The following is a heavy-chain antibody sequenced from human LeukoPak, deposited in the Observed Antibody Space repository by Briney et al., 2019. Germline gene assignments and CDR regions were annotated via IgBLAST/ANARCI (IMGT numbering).Heavy chain of an antibody. CDR1: GGSISSYY. D-gene: IGHD1-26*01. J-gene: IGHJ4*02. CDR3: ARDEGALWDY. CDR2: IYYSGST. V-gene: IGHV4-59*12. Sequence: SETLSLTCTVSGGSISSYYWSWIRQPPGKGLEWIGYIYYSGSTNYNPSLKSRVTISVDKSKNQFSLKLSSVTAADTAVYYCARDEGALWDYWGQGTLVTVSS.